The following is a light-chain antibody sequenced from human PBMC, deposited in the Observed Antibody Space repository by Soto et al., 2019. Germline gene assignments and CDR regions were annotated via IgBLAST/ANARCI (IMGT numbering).Light chain of an antibody. CDR2: EVN. CDR3: NSYVGSNNYV. J-gene: IGLJ1*01. V-gene: IGLV2-8*01. CDR1: SSDITDNKY. Sequence: QSAPAQPPSASGSPGQSVTISCTGTSSDITDNKYVSWFQQHPGKAPKVLIYEVNKRPSGVPDRFSGSKSGNTASLTVSGLQADDEADYYCNSYVGSNNYVFGTGTKVTVL.